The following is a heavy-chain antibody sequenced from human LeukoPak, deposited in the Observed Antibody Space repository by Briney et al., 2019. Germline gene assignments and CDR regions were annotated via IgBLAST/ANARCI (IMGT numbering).Heavy chain of an antibody. Sequence: SETLSLTCTVSGRSIISSAYYWSWIRQPPGKGLEWIGYIYYSGSTYYNPSLKSRVTISLDTSRNQFSLKLSSVTAADTAVYYCVRTEVSSGSEDYWGQGTLVTVSS. D-gene: IGHD6-19*01. CDR3: VRTEVSSGSEDY. J-gene: IGHJ4*02. V-gene: IGHV4-30-4*08. CDR1: GRSIISSAYY. CDR2: IYYSGST.